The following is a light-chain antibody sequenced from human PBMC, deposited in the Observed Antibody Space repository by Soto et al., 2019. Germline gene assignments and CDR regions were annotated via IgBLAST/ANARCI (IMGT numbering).Light chain of an antibody. Sequence: EIVLTQSPGTLSLSPGERASLSCKASQSVTSYLAWYQQKHGQAPRLVIYGASTRATGIPARFSGSGSGTECTLTLSRLQSEDSQVYYGQHYNHWLWTFGQGTKVDIK. CDR2: GAS. CDR1: QSVTSY. J-gene: IGKJ1*01. V-gene: IGKV3-15*01. CDR3: QHYNHWLWT.